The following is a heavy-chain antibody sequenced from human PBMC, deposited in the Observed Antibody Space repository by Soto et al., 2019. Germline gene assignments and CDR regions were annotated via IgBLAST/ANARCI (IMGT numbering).Heavy chain of an antibody. Sequence: QVQLQQWGAGLLKPSETLSLTCAVYGGSFSGYYWSWIRQPPLKGLQWIGEINHRGSSNYNPSLKSRVTISVDTSKIQFYLNLSSVPTADTDVYYWARLGRCVRGVENWGQGTLVTVST. D-gene: IGHD3-10*02. CDR1: GGSFSGYY. CDR2: INHRGSS. CDR3: ARLGRCVRGVEN. V-gene: IGHV4-34*01. J-gene: IGHJ4*02.